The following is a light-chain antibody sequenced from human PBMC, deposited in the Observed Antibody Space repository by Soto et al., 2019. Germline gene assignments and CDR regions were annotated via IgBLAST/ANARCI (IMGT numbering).Light chain of an antibody. V-gene: IGLV2-23*02. CDR3: CSYAGSSTVI. CDR1: SSDVGSYNL. CDR2: EVS. J-gene: IGLJ2*01. Sequence: QSVLTQPASVSGSPGQSITISCAGTSSDVGSYNLVSWYQQHPGKAPKFMIYEVSKRPSGVSNRFSGSKSGNTASLTISGLQAEDEADYYCCSYAGSSTVIFGGGTKLTVL.